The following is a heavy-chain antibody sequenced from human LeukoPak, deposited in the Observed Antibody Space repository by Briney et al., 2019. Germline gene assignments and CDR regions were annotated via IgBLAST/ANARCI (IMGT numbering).Heavy chain of an antibody. V-gene: IGHV3-9*01. Sequence: EAGGSLRLSCAASGFTFSSYAMSWVRQAPGKGLEWVSGISWNSGSIGYADSVKGRFTISRDNAKNSLYLQMNSLRAEDTALYYCAKDTAADYYYYGMDVWGQGTTVTVSS. J-gene: IGHJ6*02. CDR1: GFTFSSYA. CDR3: AKDTAADYYYYGMDV. CDR2: ISWNSGSI. D-gene: IGHD6-25*01.